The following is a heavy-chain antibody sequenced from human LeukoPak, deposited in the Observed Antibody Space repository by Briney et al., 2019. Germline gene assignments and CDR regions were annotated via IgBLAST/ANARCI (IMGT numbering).Heavy chain of an antibody. V-gene: IGHV4-39*07. J-gene: IGHJ3*02. CDR3: ARGAGSTISNDAFDM. CDR1: GDSISTSNSY. CDR2: IYYSGNT. D-gene: IGHD5-24*01. Sequence: PSETLSLTCTVSGDSISTSNSYWGWIRQPPGKGLEWIGSIYYSGNTYYNPSLKSRVTISVDTSKNQFSLKLSSVTAADTAVYYCARGAGSTISNDAFDMWGQGTMVSVSS.